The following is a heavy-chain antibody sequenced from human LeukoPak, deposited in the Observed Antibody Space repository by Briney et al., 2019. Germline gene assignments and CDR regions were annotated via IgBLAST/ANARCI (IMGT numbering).Heavy chain of an antibody. J-gene: IGHJ4*02. V-gene: IGHV3-33*01. CDR3: ARDGPPYCSSTSCSYYFDY. Sequence: GGSLRLSCAASGFTFSSYGMHWVRQAPGKGLEWVAVIWYDGSNKYYADSVEGRFTISRDNSKNTLYLQMNSLRAEDTAVYYCARDGPPYCSSTSCSYYFDYWGQGTLVTVSS. CDR2: IWYDGSNK. D-gene: IGHD2-2*01. CDR1: GFTFSSYG.